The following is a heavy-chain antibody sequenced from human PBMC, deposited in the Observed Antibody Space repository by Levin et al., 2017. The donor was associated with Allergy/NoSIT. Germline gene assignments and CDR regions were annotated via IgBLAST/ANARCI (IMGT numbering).Heavy chain of an antibody. D-gene: IGHD3-16*01. CDR2: INHSGST. J-gene: IGHJ5*02. CDR1: GSTTSLFY. V-gene: IGHV4-59*01. Sequence: SQTLSLTCTVSGSTTSLFYWNWIRQTPGKGLEWIGYINHSGSTKYNPSLTSRVTISLDKSKNQFSLLLTSVTAADTAVYYCARDTGGWYFDRWGQGTLVTVSS. CDR3: ARDTGGWYFDR.